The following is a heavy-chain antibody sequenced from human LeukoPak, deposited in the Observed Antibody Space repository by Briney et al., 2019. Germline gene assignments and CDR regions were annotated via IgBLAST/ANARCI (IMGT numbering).Heavy chain of an antibody. V-gene: IGHV1-69*05. D-gene: IGHD4-17*01. J-gene: IGHJ5*02. CDR2: IIPLFGTA. CDR1: GGTFNNSA. CDR3: ARDVHGDYGSGWFDP. Sequence: SVKVSCKTSGGTFNNSAISWVRQPPGQGLEWLGGIIPLFGTAGYAQKLQGRVTITKDESTRTVYLELTSLTSDDTAVYYCARDVHGDYGSGWFDPWGQGTLVSVSS.